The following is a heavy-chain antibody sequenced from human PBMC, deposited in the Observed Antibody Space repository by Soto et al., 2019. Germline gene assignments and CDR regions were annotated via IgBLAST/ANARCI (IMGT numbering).Heavy chain of an antibody. CDR1: GGTFSSYS. D-gene: IGHD1-26*01. J-gene: IGHJ4*02. V-gene: IGHV1-69*01. Sequence: QVQLVQSGAEVKKPGSSVKVSCKASGGTFSSYSINWVRQAPGQGLEWMGEIIPIFGTANYAQKFQGRVTITADESTSTAYMELGSLRSEDTAVYSCARDGGRHSGGIDYWGQGTLVTVSS. CDR3: ARDGGRHSGGIDY. CDR2: IIPIFGTA.